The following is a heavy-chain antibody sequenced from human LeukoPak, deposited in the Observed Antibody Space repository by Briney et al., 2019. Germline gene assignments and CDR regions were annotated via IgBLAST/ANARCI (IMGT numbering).Heavy chain of an antibody. Sequence: GRSLRVSCAASGFTFSSYGMHWVRQAPGKGLEWVAVISYDGSNKYYADSVKGRFTISRDNSKNTLYLQMNSLRAEDTAVYYCAKDRYDILTGYQGLDYWGQGTLVTVSS. CDR3: AKDRYDILTGYQGLDY. D-gene: IGHD3-9*01. J-gene: IGHJ4*02. CDR2: ISYDGSNK. V-gene: IGHV3-30*18. CDR1: GFTFSSYG.